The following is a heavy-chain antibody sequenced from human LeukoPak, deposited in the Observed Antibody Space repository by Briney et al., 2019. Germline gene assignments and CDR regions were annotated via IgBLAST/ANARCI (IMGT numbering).Heavy chain of an antibody. CDR3: ARVVVVTAHFDY. CDR1: GGSISSSSYY. V-gene: IGHV4-39*07. Sequence: ASETLSLTCTVSGGSISSSSYYWGWIRQPPGKGLEWIGSIYYSGSTYYNPSLKSRFTISVDTSKNQFSLKLSSVTAADTAVYYCARVVVVTAHFDYWGQGTLVTVSS. J-gene: IGHJ4*02. D-gene: IGHD2-21*02. CDR2: IYYSGST.